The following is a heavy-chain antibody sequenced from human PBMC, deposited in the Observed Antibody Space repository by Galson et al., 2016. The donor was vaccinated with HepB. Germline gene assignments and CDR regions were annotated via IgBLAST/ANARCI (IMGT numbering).Heavy chain of an antibody. CDR1: GGTFSNFA. J-gene: IGHJ2*01. Sequence: SVKASCKASGGTFSNFAISWLRQAPGQGLEWMGGIIPLFGATNYAQKFQGRVTMTTDTSTNVAYMELRSLRSDDTAVYYCARDRNPINWYFDLWGRGTLVTVSS. V-gene: IGHV1-69*05. CDR2: IIPLFGAT. CDR3: ARDRNPINWYFDL.